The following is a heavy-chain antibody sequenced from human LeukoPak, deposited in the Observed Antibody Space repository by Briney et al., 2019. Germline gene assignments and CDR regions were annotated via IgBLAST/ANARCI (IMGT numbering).Heavy chain of an antibody. CDR3: ARTYYYGSGASNWYFDL. CDR2: IYHSGST. D-gene: IGHD3-10*01. CDR1: GGSISSSSYY. J-gene: IGHJ2*01. V-gene: IGHV4-39*07. Sequence: PSETLSLTCTVSGGSISSSSYYWGWIRQPPGKGLEWIGSIYHSGSTYYNPSLKSRVTISVDRSKNQFSLKLSSVTAADTAVYYCARTYYYGSGASNWYFDLWGRGTLVTVSS.